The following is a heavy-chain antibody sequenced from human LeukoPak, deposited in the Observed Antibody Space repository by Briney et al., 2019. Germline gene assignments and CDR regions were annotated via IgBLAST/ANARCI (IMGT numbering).Heavy chain of an antibody. CDR2: VSGSAGTT. J-gene: IGHJ4*02. CDR1: GFTFSTYA. D-gene: IGHD2-2*01. CDR3: ARTPLVRYFDS. V-gene: IGHV3-23*01. Sequence: PAGASLRLSCAASGFTFSTYAMSWVRQARGKGLEWVSAVSGSAGTTYYADSVKGRFTISRDNSKNTLYLQMNSLRAEDTALYYCARTPLVRYFDSWGQGTLVTVSS.